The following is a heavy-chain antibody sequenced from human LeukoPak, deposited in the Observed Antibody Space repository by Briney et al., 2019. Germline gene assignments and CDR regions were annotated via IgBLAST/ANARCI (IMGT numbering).Heavy chain of an antibody. J-gene: IGHJ5*02. Sequence: SETLSLTCTVSGGSISSYYWSWIRQPPGKGLEWIGYIYCSGSTNYNPSLKSRVTISVDTSKNHFSLKLSSVNAADPAVYYCARDEEDDFWSGYYLMGFDPWGQGTLVTVSS. V-gene: IGHV4-59*01. CDR1: GGSISSYY. CDR3: ARDEEDDFWSGYYLMGFDP. D-gene: IGHD3-3*01. CDR2: IYCSGST.